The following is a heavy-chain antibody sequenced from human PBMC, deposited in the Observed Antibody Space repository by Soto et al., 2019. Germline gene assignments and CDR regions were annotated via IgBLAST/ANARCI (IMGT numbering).Heavy chain of an antibody. Sequence: EVQLVESGGGLVKPGGSLRLSCAASGFTLRNAQMHWVRQAPGKGLEWVGRVKSKSEGGTRDYAAPVTGRFIISGDDSKNTLYLQMNNLEAEDTAVYYCTTDGGASGWRYWGQGTLVIVSS. J-gene: IGHJ4*02. D-gene: IGHD6-25*01. CDR1: GFTLRNAQ. CDR3: TTDGGASGWRY. CDR2: VKSKSEGGTR. V-gene: IGHV3-15*07.